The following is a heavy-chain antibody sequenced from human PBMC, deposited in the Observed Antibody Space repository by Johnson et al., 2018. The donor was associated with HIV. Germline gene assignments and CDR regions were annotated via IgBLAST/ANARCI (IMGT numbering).Heavy chain of an antibody. Sequence: MLLVESGGGLVQPGGSLRLSCAASGFTFSSYAMSWVRQAPGKGLEWVSAISGSGGSTYYADSVKGRFTISRDNSKNTLYLKLNFLRVEDTAIYYCAKDAWGSNWNGAFDIWGQGTMVTVSS. J-gene: IGHJ3*02. V-gene: IGHV3-23*04. CDR3: AKDAWGSNWNGAFDI. D-gene: IGHD1-1*01. CDR2: ISGSGGST. CDR1: GFTFSSYA.